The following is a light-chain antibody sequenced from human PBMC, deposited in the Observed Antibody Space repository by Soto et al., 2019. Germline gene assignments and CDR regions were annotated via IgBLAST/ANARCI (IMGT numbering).Light chain of an antibody. CDR1: QSISSST. CDR2: GSS. V-gene: IGKV3-20*01. J-gene: IGKJ4*01. CDR3: QHFDDSLI. Sequence: EVVLTQSPCTLSLSPGERATISCRASQSISSSTLAWYQQKPGQAPLLLIYGSSKRATGTPDSFSGSGYGTDFTLTISRLEREDFALYYCQHFDDSLIFGGGTKVEIK.